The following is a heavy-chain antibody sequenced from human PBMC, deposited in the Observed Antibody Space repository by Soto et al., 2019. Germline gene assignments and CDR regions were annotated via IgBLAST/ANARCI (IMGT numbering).Heavy chain of an antibody. CDR2: IYHSGTF. D-gene: IGHD2-2*01. CDR1: GGSVSSSSC. CDR3: VRSVPAATWAYNGMDV. J-gene: IGHJ6*02. Sequence: QVQLQESGPGLVKPSGTLSLTCAVSGGSVSSSSCWSWVRQAPGKGLEWIGEIYHSGTFNYNPSLKTRVSISVDKSRNQFSLNLNSVTAADTAVYYCVRSVPAATWAYNGMDVLGQGTTVTVSS. V-gene: IGHV4-4*02.